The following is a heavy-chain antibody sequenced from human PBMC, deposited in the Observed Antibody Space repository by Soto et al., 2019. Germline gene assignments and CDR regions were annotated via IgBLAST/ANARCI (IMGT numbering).Heavy chain of an antibody. Sequence: ASVKVSCKASGSTFTSYPMHWVRQAPEQRLEWMGWINGGNGNTKYSQKFQGRVTITRDTSASTVYMELSSLRSEDTAVYYCARDRGLWGSGSLYYMDVWGKGTTVTVSS. V-gene: IGHV1-3*01. D-gene: IGHD3-10*01. CDR3: ARDRGLWGSGSLYYMDV. CDR2: INGGNGNT. CDR1: GSTFTSYP. J-gene: IGHJ6*03.